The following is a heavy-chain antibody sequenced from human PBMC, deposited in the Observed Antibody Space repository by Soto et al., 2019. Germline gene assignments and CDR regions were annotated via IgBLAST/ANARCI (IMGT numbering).Heavy chain of an antibody. CDR2: VYYSGGA. CDR3: TRDGDGRMTTNPYYYYGMDV. J-gene: IGHJ6*02. D-gene: IGHD2-21*02. CDR1: GGSISGYY. Sequence: SETLSLTCTVSGGSISGYYWSWIRQPPGKGLEWIGNVYYSGGAKYNPSVKRRVSISVDTSKNQFSLNRSSVTAADTAVYYCTRDGDGRMTTNPYYYYGMDVWGPGITVTVSS. V-gene: IGHV4-59*01.